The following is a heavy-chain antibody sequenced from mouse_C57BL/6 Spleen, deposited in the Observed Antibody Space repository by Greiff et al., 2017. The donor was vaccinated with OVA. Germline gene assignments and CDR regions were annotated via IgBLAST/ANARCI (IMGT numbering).Heavy chain of an antibody. CDR1: GYTFTSYW. D-gene: IGHD1-1*01. CDR3: ARFGYGSSPIDY. Sequence: QVQLQQPGAELVMPGASVKLSCKASGYTFTSYWMHWVKQRPGQGLEWIGEIDPSDSYTNYNQKFKGKSTLPVDKSSSTAYMQLSSLTSEDSAVYYCARFGYGSSPIDYWGQGTTLTVSS. J-gene: IGHJ2*01. CDR2: IDPSDSYT. V-gene: IGHV1-69*01.